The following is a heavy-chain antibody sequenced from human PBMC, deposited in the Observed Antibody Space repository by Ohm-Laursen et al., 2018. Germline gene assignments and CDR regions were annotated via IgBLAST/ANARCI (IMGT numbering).Heavy chain of an antibody. CDR2: ISYDGSNK. Sequence: LSLTCAASGFTFSSYGMHWVRQAPGKGLEWVAVISYDGSNKYYADSVKGRFTISRDNPKNTLYLQMNSLRAEDTAVYYCARSKGGYCSSTSCYLAYFQHWGQGTLVTASS. CDR1: GFTFSSYG. CDR3: ARSKGGYCSSTSCYLAYFQH. J-gene: IGHJ1*01. V-gene: IGHV3-30*03. D-gene: IGHD2-2*01.